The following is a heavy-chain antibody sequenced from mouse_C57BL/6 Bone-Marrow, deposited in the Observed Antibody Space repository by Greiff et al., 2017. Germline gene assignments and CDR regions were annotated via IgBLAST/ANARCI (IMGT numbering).Heavy chain of an antibody. Sequence: VQLQQSGTVLARPGASVKMSCKTSGYTFTSYWMHWVKQRPGQGLEWIGAIYPGNSDTSYNQKFKGKAKLTAVTSASPAYMELSSLTNEDSAVYYCTRRWRFITTVVEDWGQGTTLTVSS. J-gene: IGHJ2*01. CDR3: TRRWRFITTVVED. D-gene: IGHD1-1*01. V-gene: IGHV1-5*01. CDR2: IYPGNSDT. CDR1: GYTFTSYW.